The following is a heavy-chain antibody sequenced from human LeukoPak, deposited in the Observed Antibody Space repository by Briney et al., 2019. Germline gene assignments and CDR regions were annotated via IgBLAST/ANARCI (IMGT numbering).Heavy chain of an antibody. CDR1: GFXFSSYS. J-gene: IGHJ4*02. D-gene: IGHD3-9*01. CDR2: ISSSSSTI. CDR3: ATDQRYAFDY. Sequence: PGGSLRLSCAASGFXFSSYSMNWVRQAPGKGLEWVSYISSSSSTIYYADSVKGRFTISRDDGKNTLYLHMNSLRDDDTAVYYCATDQRYAFDYWGQGILVTASS. V-gene: IGHV3-48*02.